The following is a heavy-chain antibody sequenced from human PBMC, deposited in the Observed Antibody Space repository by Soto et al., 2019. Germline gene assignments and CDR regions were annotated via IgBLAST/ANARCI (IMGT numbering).Heavy chain of an antibody. CDR3: ARDLYSSSARYFDY. D-gene: IGHD6-6*01. J-gene: IGHJ4*02. CDR2: ISSSSSYI. CDR1: GFTFSSYS. V-gene: IGHV3-21*01. Sequence: EVQLVESGGGLVKPGGSLRLSCAASGFTFSSYSMNWVRQAPGKGLEWVSSISSSSSYIYYADSVKVRFTISRDNAKNSLYLQMNSLRAEDTDVYYCARDLYSSSARYFDYWGQGTLVTVSS.